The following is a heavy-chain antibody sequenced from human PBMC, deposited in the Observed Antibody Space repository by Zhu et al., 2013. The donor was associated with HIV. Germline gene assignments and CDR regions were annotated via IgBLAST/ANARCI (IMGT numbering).Heavy chain of an antibody. CDR1: GFTFSSYG. V-gene: IGHV3-30*18. D-gene: IGHD4-17*01. J-gene: IGHJ4*02. CDR3: AKDENDYGDYAYHY. Sequence: VQLVESGGGVVQPGRSLRLSCAASGFTFSSYGMHWVRQAPGKGLEWVAVISYDGSNKYYADSVKGRFTISRDNSKNTLYLQMNSLRAEDTAVYCCAKDENDYGDYAYHYWGQGTLVTVSS. CDR2: ISYDGSNK.